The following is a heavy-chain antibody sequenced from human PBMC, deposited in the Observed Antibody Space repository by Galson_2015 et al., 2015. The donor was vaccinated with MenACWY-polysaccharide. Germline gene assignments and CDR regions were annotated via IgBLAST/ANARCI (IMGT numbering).Heavy chain of an antibody. CDR1: GFTFSSYS. CDR2: INSMSTST. V-gene: IGHV3-48*01. D-gene: IGHD1-1*01. Sequence: SLRLPCAASGFTFSSYSMNWGRQAPGAGLEGLSDINSMSTSTYYEDSVKGRFTDSRDNAKKSLYLQMNSLRPEDTAVYYCATYNCASGRGYWGQGTLVTVSS. J-gene: IGHJ4*02. CDR3: ATYNCASGRGY.